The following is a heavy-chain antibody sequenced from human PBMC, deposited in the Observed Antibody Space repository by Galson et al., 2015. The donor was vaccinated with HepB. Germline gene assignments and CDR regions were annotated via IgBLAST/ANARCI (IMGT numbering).Heavy chain of an antibody. Sequence: LRLSCAASGFTFSNFCMSWVRQTPGRGLEWVASIKRDGSDKYYVDSVKGRFTISRDNAKDSLSLQMNSLRAEDTAVYYCARDVAVAVLGSFDIWGQGTMVTVSS. D-gene: IGHD6-19*01. CDR3: ARDVAVAVLGSFDI. CDR2: IKRDGSDK. V-gene: IGHV3-7*01. J-gene: IGHJ3*02. CDR1: GFTFSNFC.